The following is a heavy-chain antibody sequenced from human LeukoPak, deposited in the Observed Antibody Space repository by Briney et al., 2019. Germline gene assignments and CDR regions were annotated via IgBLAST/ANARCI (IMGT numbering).Heavy chain of an antibody. CDR1: GFTFSSYA. Sequence: GRSLRLSCAASGFTFSSYAVHWVRQAPGKGLEWVAIISYDGRNEYYADSVKGRFTISRDNSKNTLYLEMNSLRAEDTAVYYCAKDHGSYPSGGFDYWGQGTLVTVSS. J-gene: IGHJ4*02. CDR2: ISYDGRNE. V-gene: IGHV3-30*04. D-gene: IGHD1-26*01. CDR3: AKDHGSYPSGGFDY.